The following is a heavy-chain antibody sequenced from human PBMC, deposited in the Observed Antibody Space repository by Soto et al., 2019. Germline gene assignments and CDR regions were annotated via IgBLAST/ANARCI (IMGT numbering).Heavy chain of an antibody. CDR1: GYTFTSYA. Sequence: LKVSCKASGYTFTSYAMHWVRQAPGQRLEWMGWINAGNGNTKYSQKFQGRVTITRDTSASTAYMELSSLRSEDTAVYYCAREEAARTGSDYWGQGTLVTVSS. CDR2: INAGNGNT. D-gene: IGHD6-6*01. V-gene: IGHV1-3*01. CDR3: AREEAARTGSDY. J-gene: IGHJ4*02.